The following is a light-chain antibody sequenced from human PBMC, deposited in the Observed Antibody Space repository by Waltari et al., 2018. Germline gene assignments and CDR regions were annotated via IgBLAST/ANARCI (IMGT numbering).Light chain of an antibody. Sequence: DIQMTQSPSSLSASVGDRVTITCRASQSISNYLNWYQQKPGKAPKLRIYASSSLQSGVPSRFSGSGSGTDFTLTISSLQPEDFATYYCQQSYSTPWTFGQGTKVEIK. CDR2: ASS. V-gene: IGKV1-39*01. J-gene: IGKJ1*01. CDR1: QSISNY. CDR3: QQSYSTPWT.